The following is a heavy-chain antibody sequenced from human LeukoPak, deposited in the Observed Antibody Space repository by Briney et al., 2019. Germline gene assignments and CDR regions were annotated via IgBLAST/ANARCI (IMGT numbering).Heavy chain of an antibody. J-gene: IGHJ6*02. CDR2: ISGSGGST. Sequence: QPGGSLRLSCAASGFTFSSYAMSWVRQAPGKGLEWVSAISGSGGSTYYADSVKGRFTISRDNSKNTLYLQMNSLRAEDTAVYYCASGYCGGDCYSRTGDGMDVWGQGTTVTVSS. D-gene: IGHD2-21*02. CDR3: ASGYCGGDCYSRTGDGMDV. V-gene: IGHV3-23*01. CDR1: GFTFSSYA.